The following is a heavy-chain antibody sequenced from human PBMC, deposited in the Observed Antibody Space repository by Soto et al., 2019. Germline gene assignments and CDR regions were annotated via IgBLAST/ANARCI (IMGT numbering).Heavy chain of an antibody. J-gene: IGHJ5*02. D-gene: IGHD3-10*01. Sequence: QLQLQESGSGLVKPSQTLSLTCAVSGGSISSGGYSWRWIRQPPGKGLEWIGYIYHSGSTYYNPSLKSRVTISVDRSKNQFSLKLSSVTAADTAAYYWAILGAGRSKGVMKNWFDPWGQGTLVTVSS. CDR2: IYHSGST. CDR3: AILGAGRSKGVMKNWFDP. CDR1: GGSISSGGYS. V-gene: IGHV4-30-2*01.